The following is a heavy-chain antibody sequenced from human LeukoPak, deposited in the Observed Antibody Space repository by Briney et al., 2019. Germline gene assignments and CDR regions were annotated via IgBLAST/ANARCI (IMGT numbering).Heavy chain of an antibody. CDR3: ASLIVLPAAYMDV. J-gene: IGHJ6*03. Sequence: SQTLPLTCNVSGGSLISGGPYWGWIRQHPGQGLEWIGEINHSGSTNYNPSLKSRVTISVDTSKNQFSLKLSSVTAADTAVYYCASLIVLPAAYMDVWGRGTTVTVSS. D-gene: IGHD2-2*01. CDR1: GGSLISGGPY. V-gene: IGHV4-31*03. CDR2: INHSGST.